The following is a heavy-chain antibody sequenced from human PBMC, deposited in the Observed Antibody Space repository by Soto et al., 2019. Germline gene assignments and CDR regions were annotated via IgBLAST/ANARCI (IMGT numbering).Heavy chain of an antibody. CDR1: GGSISSYY. V-gene: IGHV4-59*08. J-gene: IGHJ4*02. CDR3: ARRYGYSFDY. D-gene: IGHD1-1*01. Sequence: QVQLQESGPGLVKPSETLSLTCTVSGGSISSYYWSWIRQPPGKGLEWIGYIYYSGSTNYNPSLKGRVTISVDTSKNQFSLKLSSVPAADTAVYYCARRYGYSFDYWGQGTLVTVSS. CDR2: IYYSGST.